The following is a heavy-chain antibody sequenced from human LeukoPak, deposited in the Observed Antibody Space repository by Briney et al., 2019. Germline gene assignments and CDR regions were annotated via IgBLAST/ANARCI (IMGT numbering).Heavy chain of an antibody. V-gene: IGHV4-59*01. J-gene: IGHJ4*02. D-gene: IGHD6-13*01. Sequence: PSETLSLTCTVSGGSISSYYWSWIRQPPGKGLEWIGYIYYSGGTNYNPSLKSRVTISVGTSKNQFSLKLSSVTAADTAVYYCARVAMSGYSSSWFDYWGQGVLVTVSS. CDR1: GGSISSYY. CDR2: IYYSGGT. CDR3: ARVAMSGYSSSWFDY.